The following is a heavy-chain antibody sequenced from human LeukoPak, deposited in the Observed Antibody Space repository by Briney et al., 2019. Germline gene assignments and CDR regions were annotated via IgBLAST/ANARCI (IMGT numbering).Heavy chain of an antibody. CDR2: ISESGGTI. D-gene: IGHD1-26*01. Sequence: PGRSLRLSCAASGFTFSSYGMHWVRQAPGKGLEWISYISESGGTIYYADSVEGRFTISRDNAKNSMYLQMNSLRAEDTAVYYCTRDEVGASTEFDYWGQGTLVTVSS. CDR1: GFTFSSYG. CDR3: TRDEVGASTEFDY. V-gene: IGHV3-48*04. J-gene: IGHJ4*02.